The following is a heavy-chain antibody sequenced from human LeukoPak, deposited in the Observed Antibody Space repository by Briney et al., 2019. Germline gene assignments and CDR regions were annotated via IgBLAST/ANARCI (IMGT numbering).Heavy chain of an antibody. J-gene: IGHJ4*02. Sequence: SETLSLTCAVYGGSFSGYYWSWIRQPPGKGLEWIGEINHSGSTNYNPSLKSRVTISVGTSKNQFSLKLSSVTAADTAVYYCARLGYCSGGSCYPVDYWGQGTLVTVSS. CDR1: GGSFSGYY. CDR2: INHSGST. V-gene: IGHV4-34*01. CDR3: ARLGYCSGGSCYPVDY. D-gene: IGHD2-15*01.